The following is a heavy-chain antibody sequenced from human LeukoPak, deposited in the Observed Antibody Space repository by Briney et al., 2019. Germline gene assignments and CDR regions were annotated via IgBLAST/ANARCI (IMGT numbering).Heavy chain of an antibody. D-gene: IGHD6-19*01. J-gene: IGHJ4*02. V-gene: IGHV3-21*01. CDR3: ARSSVAGLDY. Sequence: GGSLRLSCAASGFAFSSYSMNWVRQAPGKGLEWVSSISSSSSYIYYADSVKGRFTISRDNAKNSLYLQVNSLRAEDTAVYYCARSSVAGLDYWGQGTLVTVSS. CDR2: ISSSSSYI. CDR1: GFAFSSYS.